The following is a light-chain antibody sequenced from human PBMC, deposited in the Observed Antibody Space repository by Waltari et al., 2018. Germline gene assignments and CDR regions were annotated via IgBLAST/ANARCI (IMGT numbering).Light chain of an antibody. CDR1: QNILTY. Sequence: DIHMTQSPSSLSASVGDRVPITCRASQNILTYLNWYQHKPGRAPEVLIYGVSSLYSGVPSRFSGSGSGTDFTLTITSLQPEDFGSYYCQQSYSSPYTFGQGTKLEIK. CDR2: GVS. J-gene: IGKJ2*01. CDR3: QQSYSSPYT. V-gene: IGKV1-39*01.